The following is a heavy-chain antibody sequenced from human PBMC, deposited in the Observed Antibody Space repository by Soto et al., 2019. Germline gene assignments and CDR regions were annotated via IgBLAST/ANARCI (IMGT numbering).Heavy chain of an antibody. CDR2: ISGSGGST. J-gene: IGHJ4*02. Sequence: GGSLRLSCAASGFTFSSYATSWVRQAPGKGLEWVSAISGSGGSTYYADSVKGRFTISRDNSKNTLYLQMNSLRAEDTAVYYCARDDDCYHYAYWGQGTLVTVSS. CDR3: ARDDDCYHYAY. V-gene: IGHV3-23*01. D-gene: IGHD2-21*02. CDR1: GFTFSSYA.